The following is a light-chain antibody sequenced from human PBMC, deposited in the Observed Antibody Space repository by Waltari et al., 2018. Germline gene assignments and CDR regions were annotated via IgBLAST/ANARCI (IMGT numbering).Light chain of an antibody. J-gene: IGKJ1*01. CDR2: AAS. V-gene: IGKV1-27*01. CDR3: QKYNSAPPWT. CDR1: QGISNY. Sequence: DIQMTQSPSSLSASVGDRVTITCRASQGISNYLAWYQQKPGKVPKLLIYAASTLQSGVPSRFIGSVSGTDFTLTISSLQPEDVATYYCQKYNSAPPWTFGQGTKVEIK.